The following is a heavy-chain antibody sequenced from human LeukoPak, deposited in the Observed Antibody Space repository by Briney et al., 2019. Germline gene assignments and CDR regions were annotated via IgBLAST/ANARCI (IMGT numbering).Heavy chain of an antibody. J-gene: IGHJ4*02. CDR1: GVSITSYY. CDR3: ARDGYSGSSLFDY. Sequence: SETLSLTCTVSGVSITSYYWSWIRQPPGKGLEWIWYIYTSGSTNYNPSLKSRVTISVDTSKNQFSLRLSSVTAADTAVYYCARDGYSGSSLFDYWAREPWSPSPQ. D-gene: IGHD1-26*01. CDR2: IYTSGST. V-gene: IGHV4-59*01.